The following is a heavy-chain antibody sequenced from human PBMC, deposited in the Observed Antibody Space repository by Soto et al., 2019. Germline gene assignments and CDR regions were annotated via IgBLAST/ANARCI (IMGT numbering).Heavy chain of an antibody. J-gene: IGHJ4*02. Sequence: QVQLVESGGGVVQPGRSLRLSCAASGFTFSSYAMHWVRQAPGKGLEWVAVISYDGSNKYYADSVKGRFTISRDNSKNTLYLQMNSLRAEDTAVYYCARDRSGSYYPGSFDYWGQGTLVTVSS. D-gene: IGHD1-26*01. V-gene: IGHV3-30-3*01. CDR2: ISYDGSNK. CDR3: ARDRSGSYYPGSFDY. CDR1: GFTFSSYA.